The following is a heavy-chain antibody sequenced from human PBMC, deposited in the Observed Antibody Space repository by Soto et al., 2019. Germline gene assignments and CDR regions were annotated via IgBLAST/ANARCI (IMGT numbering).Heavy chain of an antibody. V-gene: IGHV4-59*01. CDR2: IFYGGHT. CDR1: GDFLTTYY. D-gene: IGHD6-19*01. J-gene: IGHJ4*02. Sequence: SETLSLTCDVSGDFLTTYYWNWIRQSPGKGLDWIGYIFYGGHTNYNPSLTGRATISVDTSKNQFSLKLSSVTAADTAVYYCARSPQYSSGWNGGFDYWGQGTLVTVSS. CDR3: ARSPQYSSGWNGGFDY.